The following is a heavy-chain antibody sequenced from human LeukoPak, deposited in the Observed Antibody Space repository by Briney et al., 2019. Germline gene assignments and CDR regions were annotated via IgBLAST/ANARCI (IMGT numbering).Heavy chain of an antibody. CDR1: GGSISSSNW. V-gene: IGHV4-4*02. Sequence: PSETLSLTCAVSGGSISSSNWWSWVRQPPGKRLEWIGEIYHSGSTNYNPSLKSRVTISVDKSKNQFSLKLSSVTAADTAVYYCARLYCSGGSCYFDYWGQGTLVTVSS. D-gene: IGHD2-15*01. CDR2: IYHSGST. CDR3: ARLYCSGGSCYFDY. J-gene: IGHJ4*02.